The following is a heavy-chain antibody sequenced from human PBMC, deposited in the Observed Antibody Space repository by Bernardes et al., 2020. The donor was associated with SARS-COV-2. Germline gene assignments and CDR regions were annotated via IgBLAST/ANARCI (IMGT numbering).Heavy chain of an antibody. J-gene: IGHJ6*02. D-gene: IGHD2-21*01. CDR2: IYSCGCS. V-gene: IGHV4-39*01. Sequence: LSLTCTVSGGSISSRNYYWGWIRQPPGKGLAWIGSIYSCGCSYYNPSLHRLVRASVDPSKNQFSLRLSFVTAADTAVYYCAGSSCGIDCYIGGLRSWDYGMDVWGQGTTVTVSS. CDR1: GGSISSRNYY. CDR3: AGSSCGIDCYIGGLRSWDYGMDV.